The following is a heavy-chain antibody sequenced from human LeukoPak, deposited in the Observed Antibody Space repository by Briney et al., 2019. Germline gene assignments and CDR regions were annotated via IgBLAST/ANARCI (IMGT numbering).Heavy chain of an antibody. CDR3: AKLMESTFGTFDY. Sequence: PGGSLRLSCAASGFTFSSYAMSWVRQAPGKGLEWVSAISGSGGSTYYADSVKGRFTISRDNSKDTLYLQMNSLRAEDTAVYYCAKLMESTFGTFDYWGQGTLVTVSS. V-gene: IGHV3-23*01. CDR1: GFTFSSYA. D-gene: IGHD3-10*02. CDR2: ISGSGGST. J-gene: IGHJ4*02.